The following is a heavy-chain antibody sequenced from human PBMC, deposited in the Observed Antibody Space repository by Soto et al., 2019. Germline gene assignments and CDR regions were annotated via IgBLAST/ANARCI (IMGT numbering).Heavy chain of an antibody. Sequence: ASVKVTCKASGYTFTGYYMHWVRQAPGQGLEWMGWINPNSGGTNYAQKFQGRVTMTRDTSISTAYMELSRLRSDDTAVYYCARIPAADPIYYYGMDVWGQGTSVTVS. V-gene: IGHV1-2*02. D-gene: IGHD2-2*01. CDR1: GYTFTGYY. CDR3: ARIPAADPIYYYGMDV. CDR2: INPNSGGT. J-gene: IGHJ6*02.